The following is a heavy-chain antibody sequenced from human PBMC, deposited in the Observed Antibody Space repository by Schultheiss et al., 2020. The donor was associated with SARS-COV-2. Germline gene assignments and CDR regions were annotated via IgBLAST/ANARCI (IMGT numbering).Heavy chain of an antibody. J-gene: IGHJ3*02. CDR2: IFYSGSS. CDR3: ARDPAAAGTWDAFDI. Sequence: SETLSLTCAVSGGSISSGYHYWAWIRQPPGKGLEWIGSIFYSGSSYYNSSLKSRVTISVDTSKNQFSLKLSSVTAADTAVYYCARDPAAAGTWDAFDIWGQGTMGTVSS. V-gene: IGHV4-39*07. D-gene: IGHD6-13*01. CDR1: GGSISSGYHY.